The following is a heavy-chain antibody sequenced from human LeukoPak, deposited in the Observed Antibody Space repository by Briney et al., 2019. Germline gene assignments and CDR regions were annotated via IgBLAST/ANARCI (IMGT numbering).Heavy chain of an antibody. V-gene: IGHV3-30-3*01. J-gene: IGHJ4*02. Sequence: PGRSLRLSCAASGFTFSNYAMHWVRQAPGKGLEWVAVISYHGSNKYYADSVKGRFTISRDNSKNTLYLQMNSLRAEDTAVYYCAKDLYMGRNDYYWGQGTLVTVSS. D-gene: IGHD1-1*01. CDR2: ISYHGSNK. CDR1: GFTFSNYA. CDR3: AKDLYMGRNDYY.